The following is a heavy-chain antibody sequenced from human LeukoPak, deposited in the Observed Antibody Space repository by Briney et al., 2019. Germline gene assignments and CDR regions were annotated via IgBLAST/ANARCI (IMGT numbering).Heavy chain of an antibody. V-gene: IGHV3-53*01. CDR3: ARRAGAYSLPYDY. D-gene: IGHD4-23*01. CDR1: GFTVSSNS. J-gene: IGHJ4*02. Sequence: GGSLRLSCTVSGFTVSSNSMSWVRQAPGKGLEWVSFIYSDNTHYSDSVKGRFTISRDNSKNTLYLQMNSLRAEDTAVYYCARRAGAYSLPYDYWGQGPLVTVSS. CDR2: IYSDNT.